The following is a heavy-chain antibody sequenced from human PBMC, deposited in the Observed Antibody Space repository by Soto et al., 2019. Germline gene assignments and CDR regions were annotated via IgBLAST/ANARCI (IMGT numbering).Heavy chain of an antibody. Sequence: EVQLVESGGGLLQPGGSLRLSCAASGFTFSSYNMNWVRQAPGKGLEWVSYISSDSSTIYYADSVKGRFIISRDNAKSSLYLQMNSLRDEDTAVYYCARGGSGSSWYGDYSGQGNLVTVAS. CDR3: ARGGSGSSWYGDY. D-gene: IGHD6-13*01. CDR2: ISSDSSTI. V-gene: IGHV3-48*02. J-gene: IGHJ4*02. CDR1: GFTFSSYN.